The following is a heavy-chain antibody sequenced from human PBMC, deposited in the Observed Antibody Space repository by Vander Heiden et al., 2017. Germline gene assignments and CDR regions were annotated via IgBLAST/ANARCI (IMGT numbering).Heavy chain of an antibody. J-gene: IGHJ4*02. V-gene: IGHV4-39*01. CDR2: IYYSGTA. D-gene: IGHD5-12*01. CDR1: GHLIRNNKFY. CDR3: ARARDGYLADYFDY. Sequence: QLQLQESGPGLVKPPEILSLTCAVPGHLIRNNKFYWGWIRQPPGKGLDWIGNIYYSGTAFYNPSLKSRVTISVDTSTNQFSLRLRSVTAADTAVYYCARARDGYLADYFDYWGQGSLVTVSS.